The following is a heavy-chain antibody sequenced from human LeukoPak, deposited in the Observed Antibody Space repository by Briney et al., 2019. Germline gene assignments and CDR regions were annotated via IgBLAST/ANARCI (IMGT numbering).Heavy chain of an antibody. V-gene: IGHV3-21*01. Sequence: GMSLRLSCAASGFTFSTYSMNWVRQAPGKGLEWVSSISSSSSYIYYADSVKGRFTISRDNAKNSLYLQMNSLRAEDTAVYYCARSPVWDSRIFDYWGQGTLVTVSS. CDR1: GFTFSTYS. J-gene: IGHJ4*02. D-gene: IGHD3-22*01. CDR3: ARSPVWDSRIFDY. CDR2: ISSSSSYI.